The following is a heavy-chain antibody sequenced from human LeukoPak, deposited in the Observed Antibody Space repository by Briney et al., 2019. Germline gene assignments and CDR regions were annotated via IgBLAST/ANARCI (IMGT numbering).Heavy chain of an antibody. D-gene: IGHD1-26*01. CDR1: GGSISSYY. Sequence: SETLSLTCTVSGGSISSYYWSWIRQPPGKGLEWIGRIYTSGSTNYNPSLKSRVTMSVDTSKNQFSLKLSSVTAADTAVYYCARDRVVGARGYFDYWGQGTLVTVSS. CDR2: IYTSGST. J-gene: IGHJ4*02. V-gene: IGHV4-4*07. CDR3: ARDRVVGARGYFDY.